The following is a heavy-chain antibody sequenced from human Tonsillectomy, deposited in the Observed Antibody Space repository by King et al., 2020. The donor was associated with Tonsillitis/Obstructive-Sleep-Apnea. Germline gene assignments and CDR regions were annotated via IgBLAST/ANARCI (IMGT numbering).Heavy chain of an antibody. Sequence: QLVQSGTEVKKPGASVKVSCKASGYTFTGYYMHWVRQAPGQGLEWMGRRNPDTGGATLAEKFQGRVTMTRDTSTSTAFMELSRLNSDDTAVYYCATLNCSTASCYGKVDYWGQGTLVIVSS. CDR1: GYTFTGYY. CDR3: ATLNCSTASCYGKVDY. CDR2: RNPDTGGA. D-gene: IGHD2-2*01. V-gene: IGHV1-2*06. J-gene: IGHJ4*02.